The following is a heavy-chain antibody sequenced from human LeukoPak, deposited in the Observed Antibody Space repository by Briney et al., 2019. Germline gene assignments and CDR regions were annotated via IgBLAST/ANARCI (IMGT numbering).Heavy chain of an antibody. D-gene: IGHD6-19*01. CDR1: GFSFSHYG. J-gene: IGHJ4*02. Sequence: GGSLRLPCAASGFSFSHYGMHWVRQAPGKGLEWVAFTPFDGNKKYYSESPQGRFSISRDNSQDALFLHMNNLLPADTAVYYCAKAAIPYYGTGWYLDSWGQGTLVTVSS. V-gene: IGHV3-30*02. CDR2: TPFDGNKK. CDR3: AKAAIPYYGTGWYLDS.